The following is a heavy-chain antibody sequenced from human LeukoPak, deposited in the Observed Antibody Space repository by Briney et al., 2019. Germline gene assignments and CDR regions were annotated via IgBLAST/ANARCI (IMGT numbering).Heavy chain of an antibody. CDR3: ARDRYYYGSGSTSFDY. D-gene: IGHD3-10*01. CDR1: GYTFTGYY. J-gene: IGHJ4*02. V-gene: IGHV1-2*02. Sequence: GASVKVSCKASGYTFTGYYTHWVRQAPGQGLEWMGWINPNSGGTNYAQKFQGRVTMTRDTSISTAYMELSRLRSDDTAVYYCARDRYYYGSGSTSFDYWGQGTLVTVSS. CDR2: INPNSGGT.